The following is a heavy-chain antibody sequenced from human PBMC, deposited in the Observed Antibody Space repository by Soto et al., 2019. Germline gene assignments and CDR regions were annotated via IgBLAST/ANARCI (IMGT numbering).Heavy chain of an antibody. Sequence: PVGSVRLSCAASGFTFSSYAMSWVRQAPGKGLEWVSAISGSGGSTYYADSVKGRFTISRDNSKNTLYLQMNSLRAEDTAVYYCAKDTNPPLDYGYDYWGQGTLVTVSS. CDR3: AKDTNPPLDYGYDY. J-gene: IGHJ4*02. D-gene: IGHD3-16*01. CDR1: GFTFSSYA. V-gene: IGHV3-23*01. CDR2: ISGSGGST.